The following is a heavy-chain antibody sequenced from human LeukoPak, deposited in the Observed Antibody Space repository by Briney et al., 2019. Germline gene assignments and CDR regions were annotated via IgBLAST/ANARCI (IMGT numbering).Heavy chain of an antibody. J-gene: IGHJ4*02. Sequence: GGSLRLSCAASGFPFSNYAMSWVRQPPGKGLEWVSAISGSGGSTYYADSVKGRFTISRDNSKNTLYLQMNSLRAEDTAVYYCARSSVGWHDYWGQGTLVTVSS. CDR1: GFPFSNYA. CDR2: ISGSGGST. V-gene: IGHV3-23*01. CDR3: ARSSVGWHDY. D-gene: IGHD6-19*01.